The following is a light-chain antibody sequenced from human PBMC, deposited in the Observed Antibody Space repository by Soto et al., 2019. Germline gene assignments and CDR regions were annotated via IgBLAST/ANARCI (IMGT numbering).Light chain of an antibody. CDR3: QSYDSGTPVV. CDR2: EDN. Sequence: NFMLTQPHSVSESPGKTVTISCTRSSGNIGSNYVQWYQQRPGSAPTTLIYEDNQRPSGVPDRFSGSIDRSSNSASLTISGLKTEDEADYYCQSYDSGTPVVFGGGTKLTVL. CDR1: SGNIGSNY. J-gene: IGLJ2*01. V-gene: IGLV6-57*04.